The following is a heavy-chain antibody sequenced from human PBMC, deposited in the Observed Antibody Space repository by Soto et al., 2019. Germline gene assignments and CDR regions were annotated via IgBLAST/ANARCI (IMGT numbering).Heavy chain of an antibody. J-gene: IGHJ4*02. CDR1: GYTLKNYG. V-gene: IGHV1-18*01. Sequence: QVHLVQSGGEVKKPGASVKVSCKASGYTLKNYGIGWVRQAPGLGTEWVGWLKVDNGDTKYAEKLQGRVTLTTETSTRTAYMELRNLRSDDTAFYYCARSRYYFDYWGQGALVTVSS. CDR3: ARSRYYFDY. CDR2: LKVDNGDT.